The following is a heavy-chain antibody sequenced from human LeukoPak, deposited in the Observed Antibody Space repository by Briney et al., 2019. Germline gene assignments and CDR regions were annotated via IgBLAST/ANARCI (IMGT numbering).Heavy chain of an antibody. CDR1: GFTVSSNY. CDR3: ATRKSRYGGDY. V-gene: IGHV3-53*01. Sequence: AGSLRLSCAASGFTVSSNYMTWVRQAPGKGLEWVSVIYSGGGTYYADSVKGRFTISRDNSKNTLYLQMNSLRAEDTAVYYCATRKSRYGGDYWGQGTLVTVSS. D-gene: IGHD3-10*01. CDR2: IYSGGGT. J-gene: IGHJ4*02.